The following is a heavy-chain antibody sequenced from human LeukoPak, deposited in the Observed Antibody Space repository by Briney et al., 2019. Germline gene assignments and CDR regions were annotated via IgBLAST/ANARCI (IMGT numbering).Heavy chain of an antibody. CDR1: GFTFSSYE. J-gene: IGHJ4*02. CDR2: IIRSGITI. D-gene: IGHD4-23*01. V-gene: IGHV3-48*03. CDR3: ARGMVRGFDY. Sequence: GGSLRLSCAASGFTFSSYEMNWVRQAPGKGLEWVSYIIRSGITIYYADSVKGRFTISRANATSSLYLQMHSPRDEATDVYYCARGMVRGFDYWGQGTLVTVSS.